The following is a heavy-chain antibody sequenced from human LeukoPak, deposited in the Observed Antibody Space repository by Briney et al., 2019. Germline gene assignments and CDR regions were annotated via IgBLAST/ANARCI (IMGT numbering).Heavy chain of an antibody. Sequence: ASVKVSCKASGYTFTGYYMHWVRQAPGQGLEWMGWINPNSGGTNYAQKFQGRVTMTTDTSTSTVYMELRSLRSDDTAVYYCARTEHYYGSGSYFGGWFDPWGQGTLVTVSS. CDR1: GYTFTGYY. CDR3: ARTEHYYGSGSYFGGWFDP. D-gene: IGHD3-10*01. CDR2: INPNSGGT. V-gene: IGHV1-2*02. J-gene: IGHJ5*02.